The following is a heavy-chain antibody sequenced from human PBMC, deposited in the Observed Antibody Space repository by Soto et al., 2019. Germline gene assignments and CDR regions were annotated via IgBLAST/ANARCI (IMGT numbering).Heavy chain of an antibody. Sequence: VQLVESGGGVVQPGRSLRLSCAASGFTFSSYGMHWVRQAAGKGLDWVAVIWYDGSNKYYADSVKGRFTISRDNSKNTLYLQMNSLRADDTAVYYCARDLGDYGPGEGGLDVWGQGNTVTVSS. J-gene: IGHJ6*01. D-gene: IGHD3-10*01. V-gene: IGHV3-33*01. CDR1: GFTFSSYG. CDR3: ARDLGDYGPGEGGLDV. CDR2: IWYDGSNK.